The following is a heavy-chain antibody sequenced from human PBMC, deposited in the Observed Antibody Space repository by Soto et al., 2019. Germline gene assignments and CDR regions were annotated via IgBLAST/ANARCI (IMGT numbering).Heavy chain of an antibody. J-gene: IGHJ5*02. CDR2: ISSSSSTI. D-gene: IGHD3-3*01. CDR1: GFTFSSYS. V-gene: IGHV3-48*01. CDR3: AAVGDTIFGVVPGWFDP. Sequence: EVQLVESGGGLVQPGGSLRLSCAASGFTFSSYSMNWVRQAPGKGLEWVSYISSSSSTIYYADSVKGRFTISRDNAKNSLYLQMNSLRAEDTAVSYCAAVGDTIFGVVPGWFDPWGQGTLVTVSS.